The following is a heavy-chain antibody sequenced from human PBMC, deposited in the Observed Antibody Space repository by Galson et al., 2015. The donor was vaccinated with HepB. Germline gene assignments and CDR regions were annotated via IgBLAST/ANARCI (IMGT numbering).Heavy chain of an antibody. D-gene: IGHD2-21*01. CDR2: IRSKTDGGPI. CDR3: IIETAYCGGDCYNPRDYYYYMDV. V-gene: IGHV3-15*01. CDR1: GFGFTNAW. J-gene: IGHJ6*03. Sequence: SLRLSCAASGFGFTNAWMSWVRQTPGKGLEWVGRIRSKTDGGPIDYAAPVKGRFTISRDDSKNTLYLQMNSLKTEDAAVYYCIIETAYCGGDCYNPRDYYYYMDVWGKGTTVTVSS.